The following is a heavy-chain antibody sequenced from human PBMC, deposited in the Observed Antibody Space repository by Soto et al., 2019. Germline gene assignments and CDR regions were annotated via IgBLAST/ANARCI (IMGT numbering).Heavy chain of an antibody. CDR3: AKVAARPYYYYGMDV. J-gene: IGHJ6*02. CDR1: GFTFSSYA. V-gene: IGHV3-23*01. D-gene: IGHD6-6*01. CDR2: ISGSGGST. Sequence: LRLSCAASGFTFSSYAMSWVRQAPGKGLEWVSAISGSGGSTYYADSVKGRFTISRDNPKNTLYLQMNSLRAEDTAVYYCAKVAARPYYYYGMDVWGQGTTVTVSS.